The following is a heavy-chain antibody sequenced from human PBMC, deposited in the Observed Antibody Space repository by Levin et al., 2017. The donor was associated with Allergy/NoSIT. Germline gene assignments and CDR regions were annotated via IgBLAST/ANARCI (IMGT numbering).Heavy chain of an antibody. D-gene: IGHD3-9*01. CDR2: INHSGST. CDR1: GGSFRGYY. CDR3: ARRRYFDWLSPFDY. V-gene: IGHV4-34*01. J-gene: IGHJ4*02. Sequence: SQTLSLTCAVYGGSFRGYYWSWIRPPPGKGLEWIGEINHSGSTNYNPSLKSRVTISVDTSKNQFSLKLSSVTAADTAVYYCARRRYFDWLSPFDYWGQGTLVTVSS.